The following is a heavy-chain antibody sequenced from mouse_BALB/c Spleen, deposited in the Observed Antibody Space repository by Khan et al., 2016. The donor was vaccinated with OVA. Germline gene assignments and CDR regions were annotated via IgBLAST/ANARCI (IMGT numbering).Heavy chain of an antibody. Sequence: EVQLVESGPGLVKPSQSLSLTCTVTGYSITTNYAWDWIRQFPENKLEWMGYISYSGSTSYNPSLKSRISITRDSSKHQFFLQLNYVTTEDTATYYWARKNYYGYAVDYWGQGTSVTVSS. J-gene: IGHJ4*01. CDR2: ISYSGST. CDR1: GYSITTNYA. V-gene: IGHV3-2*02. CDR3: ARKNYYGYAVDY. D-gene: IGHD1-1*02.